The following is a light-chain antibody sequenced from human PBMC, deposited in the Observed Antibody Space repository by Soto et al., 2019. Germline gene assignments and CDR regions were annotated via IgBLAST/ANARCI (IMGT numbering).Light chain of an antibody. Sequence: QSVLTQPPSASGTPGQRVTISCSGSSSKIGTNSVSWYQQLPGTAPKLLIYNNNRRPSGVPDRFFGSKSGTSPSLVISGLQSEDEADYYCASWDDSLNAHDFGTGTKVTVL. V-gene: IGLV1-44*01. CDR2: NNN. CDR3: ASWDDSLNAHD. J-gene: IGLJ1*01. CDR1: SSKIGTNS.